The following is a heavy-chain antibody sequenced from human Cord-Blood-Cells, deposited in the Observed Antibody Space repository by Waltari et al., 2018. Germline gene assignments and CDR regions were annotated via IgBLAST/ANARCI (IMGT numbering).Heavy chain of an antibody. CDR1: GYTFTSYD. Sequence: QVQMVQSGAEVKKPGASVKVSCKASGYTFTSYDINCVRQATGQGLEWMGWMNPNSGNTGYAQKFQGRVTMTRNTSISTAYMELSSLRSEDTAVYYCARVDGSYGNYYYYGMDVWGQGTTVTVSS. CDR2: MNPNSGNT. CDR3: ARVDGSYGNYYYYGMDV. D-gene: IGHD5-18*01. J-gene: IGHJ6*02. V-gene: IGHV1-8*01.